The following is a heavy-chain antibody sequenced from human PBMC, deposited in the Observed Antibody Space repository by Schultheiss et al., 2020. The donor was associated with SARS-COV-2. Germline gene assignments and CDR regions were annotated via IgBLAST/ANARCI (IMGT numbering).Heavy chain of an antibody. V-gene: IGHV3-66*02. CDR3: ARGLGYCSGGSCYSIRFSHYYYYMDV. CDR1: GFTFSDYY. D-gene: IGHD2-15*01. J-gene: IGHJ6*03. CDR2: ISGSDTT. Sequence: GGSLRLSCAASGFTFSDYYMSWIRQAPGKGLEWVSTISGSDTTYYADSVKGRFTISRDNSKNTLYLQMGSLRAEDTAVYYCARGLGYCSGGSCYSIRFSHYYYYMDVWGKGTTVTVSS.